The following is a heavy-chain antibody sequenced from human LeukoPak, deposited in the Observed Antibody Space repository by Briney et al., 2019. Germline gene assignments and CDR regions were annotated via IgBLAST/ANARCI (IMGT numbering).Heavy chain of an antibody. CDR1: GGSISSYY. CDR2: IYTSGST. CDR3: AREDFWSGYYSY. J-gene: IGHJ4*02. Sequence: SETLSLTCTVSGGSISSYYWSWIRQPAGKGLEWIGRIYTSGSTNYNPSLKSRVTMSADTSKTQFSLNLSSVTAADTAVYYCAREDFWSGYYSYWGQGTLVTVSS. V-gene: IGHV4-4*07. D-gene: IGHD3-3*01.